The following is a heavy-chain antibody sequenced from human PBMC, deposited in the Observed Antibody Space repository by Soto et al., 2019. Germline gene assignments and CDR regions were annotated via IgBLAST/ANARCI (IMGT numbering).Heavy chain of an antibody. V-gene: IGHV1-2*02. D-gene: IGHD2-21*02. CDR1: GYTFTGYY. Sequence: GASVKVSCKASGYTFTGYYMHWVRQAPGQGLEWMGWINPNSGGTNYAQKFQGRVTMTRDTSISTAYMELSRLRSDDTAVYYCARGWRRIVVVTAITLWYWGQGTLVTVSS. CDR3: ARGWRRIVVVTAITLWY. J-gene: IGHJ4*02. CDR2: INPNSGGT.